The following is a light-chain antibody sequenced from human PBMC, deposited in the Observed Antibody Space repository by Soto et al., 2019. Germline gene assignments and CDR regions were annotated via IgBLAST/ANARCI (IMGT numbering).Light chain of an antibody. Sequence: DIKMTQSPSTLSGSVGDRVTITCRASQSISSWLAWYQQKPGKAPKLLIYAASSLQSGVPSRFSGSGSGTEFTLTISSLQPDDFATYYCQQYNSYSFGQGTKVDIK. CDR1: QSISSW. CDR2: AAS. CDR3: QQYNSYS. J-gene: IGKJ1*01. V-gene: IGKV1-5*01.